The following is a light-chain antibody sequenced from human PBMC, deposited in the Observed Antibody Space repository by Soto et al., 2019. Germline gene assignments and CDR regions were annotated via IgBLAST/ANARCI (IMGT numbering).Light chain of an antibody. Sequence: QSVLTQSPSASASLGASVKLTCTLSSGHSSYAIAWHQQQPEKGPRYFMKLNSDGSHSKGDGIPDRFSGSSSGAERYLTISSLQSEDVADYYCQTWGTGIQVFGTGTKVTVL. CDR3: QTWGTGIQV. CDR2: LNSDGSH. V-gene: IGLV4-69*01. J-gene: IGLJ1*01. CDR1: SGHSSYA.